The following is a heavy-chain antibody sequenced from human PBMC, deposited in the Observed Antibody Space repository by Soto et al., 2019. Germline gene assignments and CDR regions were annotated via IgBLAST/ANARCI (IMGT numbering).Heavy chain of an antibody. V-gene: IGHV4-34*01. CDR2: INHSGST. CDR3: ARGIAVAGTNWSDP. D-gene: IGHD6-19*01. Sequence: SETLSLTCAVYGGSFSGYYWSWIRQPPGKGLEWIGEINHSGSTNYNPSLKSRVTISVDTSKNQFSLKLSSVTAADTAVYYCARGIAVAGTNWSDPWGQGTLVTVSS. J-gene: IGHJ5*02. CDR1: GGSFSGYY.